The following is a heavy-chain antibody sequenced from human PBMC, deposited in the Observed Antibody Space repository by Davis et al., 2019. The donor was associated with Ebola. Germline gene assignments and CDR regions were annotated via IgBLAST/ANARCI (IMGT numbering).Heavy chain of an antibody. D-gene: IGHD3-10*01. V-gene: IGHV3-23*01. Sequence: GGSLRLSCAVSGFVFSNSAMSWVRQAPGKGLEWVSAISGSGGTTYYADSAKGRFTISRDNAKNTVHLQMSSLTAGDTAIYYCATAALWFGDSPDYWSQGILVTVSS. CDR2: ISGSGGTT. J-gene: IGHJ4*02. CDR3: ATAALWFGDSPDY. CDR1: GFVFSNSA.